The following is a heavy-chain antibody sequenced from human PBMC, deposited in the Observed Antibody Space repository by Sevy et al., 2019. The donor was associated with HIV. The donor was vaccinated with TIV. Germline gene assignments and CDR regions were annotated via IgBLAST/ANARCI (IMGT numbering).Heavy chain of an antibody. D-gene: IGHD3-22*01. CDR3: TRGTYFYGNSHFYPFDY. CDR1: GFIFNQYW. J-gene: IGHJ4*02. Sequence: GGSLRLSCAASGFIFNQYWMNWVRQAPGKGLVWVARIYGDGSSPKYADSVKGRFTISRDNAKNTLYLQMNSLTVEDTGVYYCTRGTYFYGNSHFYPFDYWGQRTLVTVSS. CDR2: IYGDGSSP. V-gene: IGHV3-74*03.